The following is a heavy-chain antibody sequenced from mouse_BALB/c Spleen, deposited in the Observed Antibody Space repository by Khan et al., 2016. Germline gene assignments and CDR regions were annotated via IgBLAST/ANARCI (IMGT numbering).Heavy chain of an antibody. CDR3: NAIYYGNYIYFDY. CDR1: AFNIKDYY. V-gene: IGHV14-4*02. CDR2: IDPESGDT. Sequence: VQLKQSGAELVRSGASVKLSCTASAFNIKDYYIHWVKQRPEQGLEWIGWIDPESGDTEYGPKFQGRATVTADTSSNTAYLQLSSLTSEDSAVYYGNAIYYGNYIYFDYWGQGTTLTVSS. J-gene: IGHJ2*01. D-gene: IGHD2-1*01.